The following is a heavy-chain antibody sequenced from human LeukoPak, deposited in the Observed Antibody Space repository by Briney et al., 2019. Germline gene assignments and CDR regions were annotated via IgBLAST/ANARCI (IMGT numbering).Heavy chain of an antibody. J-gene: IGHJ5*02. Sequence: TETLSLTCTVSGGSISSYYWSWIRQPPGKGLEWIGYIYYSGSTNYNPSLKSRVTISVDTSKNQFSLKLSSVSAADTAVYYCARAQNWFDPWGQGTLVTVSS. CDR3: ARAQNWFDP. V-gene: IGHV4-59*01. CDR2: IYYSGST. CDR1: GGSISSYY.